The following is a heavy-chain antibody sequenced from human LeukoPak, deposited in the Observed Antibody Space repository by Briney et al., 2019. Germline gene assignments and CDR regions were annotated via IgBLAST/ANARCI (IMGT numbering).Heavy chain of an antibody. CDR2: IYTGGST. D-gene: IGHD5-18*01. V-gene: IGHV4-61*02. CDR1: GGSISSGSSF. CDR3: ARDVGGYSYGYRPTELYWYFDL. Sequence: PSETLSLTCTVSGGSISSGSSFWTWIRQPAGNGLEWIGRIYTGGSTNYNPSLKSRVTISVDTSKNQFSLKLSSVTAADTAVYYCARDVGGYSYGYRPTELYWYFDLWGRGTRVTVSS. J-gene: IGHJ2*01.